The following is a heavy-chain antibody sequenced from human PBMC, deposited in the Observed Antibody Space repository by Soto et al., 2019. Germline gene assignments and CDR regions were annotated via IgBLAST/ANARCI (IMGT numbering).Heavy chain of an antibody. CDR3: AHSPYYGSGSQISFHN. V-gene: IGHV2-5*02. CDR1: GFSLRTSEVG. D-gene: IGHD3-10*01. J-gene: IGHJ4*02. Sequence: QITLKESGPTLVKPTQTLTLTCTFSGFSLRTSEVGVGWIRQPPGKALEWLALIYWDDDKRYSPPLKSRLTITKDTSKNQVVLTMTNVDPVDTATYYCAHSPYYGSGSQISFHNWGQGTLVTVSS. CDR2: IYWDDDK.